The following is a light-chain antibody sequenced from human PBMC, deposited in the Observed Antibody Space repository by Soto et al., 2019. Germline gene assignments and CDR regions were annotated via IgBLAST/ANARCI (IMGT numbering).Light chain of an antibody. CDR1: QSVSSS. CDR2: GAS. Sequence: EIVMTQSPATLSVSPGERATLSCRASQSVSSSLAWYQQKPGQAPRLLIYGASTRATDIPARFSGSGSGTEFTLTISSLPSEDFAVYYCQQYNNWPLAFGQGTKVEFK. CDR3: QQYNNWPLA. J-gene: IGKJ1*01. V-gene: IGKV3-15*01.